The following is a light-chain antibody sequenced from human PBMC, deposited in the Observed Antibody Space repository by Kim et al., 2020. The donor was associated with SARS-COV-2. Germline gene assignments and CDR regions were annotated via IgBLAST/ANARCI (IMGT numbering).Light chain of an antibody. Sequence: PGVTVTLTCASSTGAVTSASYPTWFQQRPAQAPRSLIYGTSNKHSWTPARFSGSLLGGKAALTLSGVQPEDEAEYYCLLYYGGAYVFGTGTKVTVL. CDR1: TGAVTSASY. J-gene: IGLJ1*01. CDR3: LLYYGGAYV. CDR2: GTS. V-gene: IGLV7-43*01.